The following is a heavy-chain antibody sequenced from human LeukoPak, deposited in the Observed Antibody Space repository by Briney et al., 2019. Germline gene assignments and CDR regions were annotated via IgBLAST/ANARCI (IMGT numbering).Heavy chain of an antibody. CDR2: IYYSGST. D-gene: IGHD6-13*01. J-gene: IGHJ6*03. Sequence: SETLSLTCTVSGGSISSSSYYWGWIRQPPGKGLEWIGSIYYSGSTYYNPSLKSRVTISVGTSKNQFSLKLSSVTAADTAVYYCARLIAAPGGYYYYYYYMDVWGKGTTVTVSS. CDR1: GGSISSSSYY. CDR3: ARLIAAPGGYYYYYYYMDV. V-gene: IGHV4-39*01.